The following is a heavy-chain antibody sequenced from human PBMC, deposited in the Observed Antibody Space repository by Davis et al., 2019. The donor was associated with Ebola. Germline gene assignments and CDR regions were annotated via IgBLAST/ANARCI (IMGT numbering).Heavy chain of an antibody. CDR2: INHSGRT. CDR1: GGSFSGYY. D-gene: IGHD3-3*01. V-gene: IGHV4-34*01. Sequence: SETLSLTCAVYGGSFSGYYWSWIRQPPGKGLEWIGEINHSGRTNYNPSLKSRVTISVDTSKNQFSLKLSSVTAADTAVYYCARGLAHYDLYYYYGMDVWGQGTTVTVSS. CDR3: ARGLAHYDLYYYYGMDV. J-gene: IGHJ6*02.